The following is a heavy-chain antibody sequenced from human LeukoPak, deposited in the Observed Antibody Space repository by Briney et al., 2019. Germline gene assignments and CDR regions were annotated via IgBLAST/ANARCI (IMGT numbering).Heavy chain of an antibody. J-gene: IGHJ4*02. Sequence: GGSLRLSCAASGFTFSSYAMHWVRQAPGKGLEWVAVISYDGSNKYYADSVKGRLTISRDNSKNTLYLQMNSLRAEDTAVYYCARDHDSSGYYYFDYWGQGTLVTVSS. V-gene: IGHV3-30-3*01. CDR2: ISYDGSNK. D-gene: IGHD3-22*01. CDR1: GFTFSSYA. CDR3: ARDHDSSGYYYFDY.